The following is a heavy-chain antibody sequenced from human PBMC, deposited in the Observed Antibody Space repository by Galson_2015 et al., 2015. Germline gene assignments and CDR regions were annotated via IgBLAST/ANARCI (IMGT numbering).Heavy chain of an antibody. Sequence: TLSLTCTVSGGSISSGGYYWSWIRKHPGKGLEWIGYIYYSGSPYYNPSLKSRVTISVDTSKNQFSLKLGSVTAADTAVYYCARGNGANYYYYYTDVWGKGTTVTVSS. CDR3: ARGNGANYYYYYTDV. CDR2: IYYSGSP. J-gene: IGHJ6*03. D-gene: IGHD3-10*01. CDR1: GGSISSGGYY. V-gene: IGHV4-31*03.